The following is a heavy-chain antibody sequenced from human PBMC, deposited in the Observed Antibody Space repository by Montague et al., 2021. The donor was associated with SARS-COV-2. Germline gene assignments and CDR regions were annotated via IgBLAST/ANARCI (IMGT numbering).Heavy chain of an antibody. Sequence: PALVKTTQTLTLTCTFSGFSLSTSGMCVSWIRQPPGKALEWLALIDWXAEKYYSTSLKTRLTISKDTSKNQVVLTMTNMDPVDTATYYCARSFSIFGVVIIPAYFDYWGQGTLVTVSS. D-gene: IGHD3-3*01. CDR3: ARSFSIFGVVIIPAYFDY. J-gene: IGHJ4*02. CDR2: IDWXAEK. V-gene: IGHV2-70*01. CDR1: GFSLSTSGMC.